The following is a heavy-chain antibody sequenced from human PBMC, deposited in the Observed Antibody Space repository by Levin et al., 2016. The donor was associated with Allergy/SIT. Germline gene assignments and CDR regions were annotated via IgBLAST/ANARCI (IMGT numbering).Heavy chain of an antibody. Sequence: GGSLRLSCAASRFTFSSYGMHWVRQAPGKGLEWVAVISYDGRSTYYADSVKGRFTISRDNSKNTLYLQMNSLRAEDTAVYYCAKDGGNAFDIWGQGTMVTVSS. CDR1: RFTFSSYG. J-gene: IGHJ3*02. CDR2: ISYDGRST. D-gene: IGHD3-3*01. CDR3: AKDGGNAFDI. V-gene: IGHV3-30*18.